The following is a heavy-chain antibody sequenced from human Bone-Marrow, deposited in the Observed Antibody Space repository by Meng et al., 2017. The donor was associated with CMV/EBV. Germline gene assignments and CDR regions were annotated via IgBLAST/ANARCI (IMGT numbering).Heavy chain of an antibody. V-gene: IGHV3-20*04. CDR2: INWNVGST. J-gene: IGHJ6*02. Sequence: GESLKISCAASGFTFDDYGMSWVRQAPGKGLEWVSGINWNVGSTGYADSVKGRFTISRDNAKNSLYLQMNSLRAEDTALYYCARSPRRYYCSSTSCYSDYYYGMDVWGQGTTVTVSS. D-gene: IGHD2-2*01. CDR3: ARSPRRYYCSSTSCYSDYYYGMDV. CDR1: GFTFDDYG.